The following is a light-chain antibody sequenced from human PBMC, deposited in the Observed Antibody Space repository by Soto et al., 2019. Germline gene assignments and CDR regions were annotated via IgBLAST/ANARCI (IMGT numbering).Light chain of an antibody. CDR1: QAIANY. CDR2: DAS. J-gene: IGKJ4*01. V-gene: IGKV1-27*01. Sequence: DVRMTQSPSSLSASVGDRVTITCRASQAIANYLAWYQQKPGQVPELLIYDASTLQSGVPSRFSSSASGTEFTLTINSLQPEDVATYYCQKYNSAPHTFGGGTKVEMK. CDR3: QKYNSAPHT.